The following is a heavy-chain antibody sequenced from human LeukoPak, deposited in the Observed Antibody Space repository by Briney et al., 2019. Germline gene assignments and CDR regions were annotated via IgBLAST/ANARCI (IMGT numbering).Heavy chain of an antibody. D-gene: IGHD4-17*01. CDR1: GFTFSSYS. V-gene: IGHV3-7*05. Sequence: GGSLRLSCAASGFTFSSYSMNWVRQAPGKGLEWVANIKQDGTEKNYVDSVRGRFTISRDTTKNLLFLQMNSLRVEDTAVYYCARAKRGTPVTTIFDSWGQGTLVTVSS. J-gene: IGHJ4*02. CDR3: ARAKRGTPVTTIFDS. CDR2: IKQDGTEK.